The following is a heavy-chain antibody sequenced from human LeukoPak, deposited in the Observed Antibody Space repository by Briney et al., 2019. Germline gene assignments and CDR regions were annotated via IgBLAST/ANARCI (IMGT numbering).Heavy chain of an antibody. Sequence: SETLSLTCAVSGYSISSGYYWGWIRQPPGKGLEWIGSIYHSGSTYYNPSLKSRVTISVDTSKNQFSLKLRSVTAADTAVYYCARDLGVYGSGTFDPWGQGTLVTVSS. V-gene: IGHV4-38-2*02. D-gene: IGHD3-10*01. J-gene: IGHJ5*02. CDR1: GYSISSGYY. CDR3: ARDLGVYGSGTFDP. CDR2: IYHSGST.